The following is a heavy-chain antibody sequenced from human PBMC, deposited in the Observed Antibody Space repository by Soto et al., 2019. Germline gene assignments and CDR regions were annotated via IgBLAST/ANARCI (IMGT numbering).Heavy chain of an antibody. CDR3: ARAAILTGPYIDFDY. Sequence: QVQLVQSGAEVKKPGASVKVSCKASGYTFTDYGITWVRQAPGQGLEWMGWISAYNGNTNYAQKLQGRVTMTTDTSTSTTYMELRSLRSDDTAVYYCARAAILTGPYIDFDYWGQGTLVTVSS. J-gene: IGHJ4*02. V-gene: IGHV1-18*01. CDR2: ISAYNGNT. CDR1: GYTFTDYG. D-gene: IGHD3-9*01.